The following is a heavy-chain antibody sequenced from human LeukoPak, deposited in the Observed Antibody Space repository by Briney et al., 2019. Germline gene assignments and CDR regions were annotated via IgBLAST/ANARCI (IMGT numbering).Heavy chain of an antibody. CDR3: ARDSARHYDFWSGPFDY. D-gene: IGHD3-3*01. V-gene: IGHV3-20*04. CDR2: INWNGGST. CDR1: GFTFDDYG. J-gene: IGHJ4*02. Sequence: GGSLRLSCAASGFTFDDYGKSWVRQAPGKGLEWVSGINWNGGSTGYADSVKGRFTISRDNAKNSLYLQMNSLRAEDTALYYCARDSARHYDFWSGPFDYWGQGTLVTVSS.